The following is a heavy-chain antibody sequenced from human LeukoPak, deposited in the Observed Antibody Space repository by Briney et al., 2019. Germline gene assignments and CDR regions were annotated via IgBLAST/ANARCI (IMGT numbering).Heavy chain of an antibody. CDR2: IHPTVGDT. CDR3: ARYGFSSVWQGGWHAFDI. Sequence: GASVKVSCKASGYTFTSYYLHWVRQAPGQGLEWMGIIHPTVGDTTYAQKFQGRVTMTRDMSTGTVYMDLSSPRSEDTAVYYCARYGFSSVWQGGWHAFDIWGQGTTVTVSS. D-gene: IGHD6-25*01. V-gene: IGHV1-46*01. J-gene: IGHJ3*02. CDR1: GYTFTSYY.